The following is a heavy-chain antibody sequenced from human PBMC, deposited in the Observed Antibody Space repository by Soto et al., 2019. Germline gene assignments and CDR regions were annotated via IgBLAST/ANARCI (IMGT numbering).Heavy chain of an antibody. CDR1: GYMFTGYY. CDR2: INPKSGGT. J-gene: IGHJ3*02. Sequence: ASVKVSCKASGYMFTGYYIHWVRQAPGQGLEWMGWINPKSGGTKYAERFQGRVSMTGDTSITTAYMELSSLRSDDTAVYYCATDRVAFDMWGQGTKVTVSS. D-gene: IGHD3-22*01. CDR3: ATDRVAFDM. V-gene: IGHV1-2*02.